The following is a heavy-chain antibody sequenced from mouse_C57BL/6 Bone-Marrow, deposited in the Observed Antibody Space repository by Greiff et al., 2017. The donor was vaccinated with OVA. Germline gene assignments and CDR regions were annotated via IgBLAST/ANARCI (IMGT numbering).Heavy chain of an antibody. J-gene: IGHJ3*01. CDR3: ARGGFPRFAY. CDR2: IHPNSGST. CDR1: GYTFTSYW. Sequence: LVESGAELVKPGASVKLSCKASGYTFTSYWMHWVKQRPGQGLEWIGMIHPNSGSTNYNEKFKSKATLTVDKSSSTAYMQLSSLTSEDSAVYYCARGGFPRFAYWGQGTLVTVSA. V-gene: IGHV1-64*01.